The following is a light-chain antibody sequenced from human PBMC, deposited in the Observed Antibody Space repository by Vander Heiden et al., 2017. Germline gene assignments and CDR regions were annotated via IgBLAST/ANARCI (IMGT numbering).Light chain of an antibody. Sequence: DIQMTQSPSSLSASVGDRVTITCRASQSISSYLNWYQQKPGKAPKLLIYAASSLQSGVPSTFSGSGSGTDFTLTISRLQPEDFATYFCQQSYSTAWTFGQGTKVEIK. CDR2: AAS. CDR1: QSISSY. J-gene: IGKJ1*01. CDR3: QQSYSTAWT. V-gene: IGKV1-39*01.